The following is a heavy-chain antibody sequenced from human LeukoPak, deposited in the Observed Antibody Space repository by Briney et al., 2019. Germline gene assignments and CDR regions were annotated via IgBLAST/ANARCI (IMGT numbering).Heavy chain of an antibody. CDR1: GFTFDDYG. CDR2: INWNGGST. D-gene: IGHD6-19*01. Sequence: GGSLRLSCAASGFTFDDYGMSWVRQAPGKGLEWVSGINWNGGSTGYADSVKGRFTISRDNAKNSLFLQMNSLRAEDTAVYYCARESSGGSSGWFIFDYWGQGTLVTVSS. V-gene: IGHV3-20*04. CDR3: ARESSGGSSGWFIFDY. J-gene: IGHJ4*02.